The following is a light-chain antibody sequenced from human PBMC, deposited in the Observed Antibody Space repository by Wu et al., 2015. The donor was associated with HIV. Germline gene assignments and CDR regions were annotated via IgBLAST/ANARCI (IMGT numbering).Light chain of an antibody. CDR3: QQYNSYSDS. V-gene: IGKV1-5*01. CDR2: EAS. J-gene: IGKJ2*03. Sequence: YQAKTTGKAPKLLIYEASTLQSGVPSQGSAASGSGTEFTLTISSLQSGDLATYYCQQYNSYSDSFGQGTKLEIK.